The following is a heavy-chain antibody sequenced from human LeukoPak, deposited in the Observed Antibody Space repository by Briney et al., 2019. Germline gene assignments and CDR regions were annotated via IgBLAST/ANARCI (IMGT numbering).Heavy chain of an antibody. CDR2: VSYIGST. CDR1: GDSFSSHY. V-gene: IGHV4-59*11. D-gene: IGHD4-17*01. CDR3: TRDPTTVTKGLDI. J-gene: IGHJ3*02. Sequence: SETLSLTCTVSGDSFSSHYWSWVRQPPGRGLEWIGYVSYIGSTNYNPSLKSRVTISVDTSKNQFSLKLSSVTAADTAVYYCTRDPTTVTKGLDIWGQGTMVTVSS.